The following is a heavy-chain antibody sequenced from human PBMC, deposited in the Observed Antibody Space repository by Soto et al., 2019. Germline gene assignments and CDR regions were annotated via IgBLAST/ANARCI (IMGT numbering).Heavy chain of an antibody. V-gene: IGHV3-30*03. Sequence: ESGGGVVQPGRSLRLSCAASGFTFSSYGMHWVRQAPGKGLEWVAVISYDGSNKYYADSVKGRFTISRDNSKNTLYLQMNSLRAEDKAVYYCATDSRIDYWGQGTLVTVSS. CDR1: GFTFSSYG. J-gene: IGHJ4*02. D-gene: IGHD6-13*01. CDR2: ISYDGSNK. CDR3: ATDSRIDY.